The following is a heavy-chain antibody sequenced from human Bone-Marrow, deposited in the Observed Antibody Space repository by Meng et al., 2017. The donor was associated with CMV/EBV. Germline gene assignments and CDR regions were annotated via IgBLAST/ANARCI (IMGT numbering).Heavy chain of an antibody. CDR2: IKQDGSEK. Sequence: GGSLRLSCAASGLTFSSYWMSWVRQAPGKGLEWVANIKQDGSEKYYVDSVKGRFTISRDNAKNSLYPQMNSLRAEDTAVYYCASYYRNYYYYGMDVWGQGTTVTVSS. J-gene: IGHJ6*02. D-gene: IGHD1-26*01. CDR3: ASYYRNYYYYGMDV. V-gene: IGHV3-7*01. CDR1: GLTFSSYW.